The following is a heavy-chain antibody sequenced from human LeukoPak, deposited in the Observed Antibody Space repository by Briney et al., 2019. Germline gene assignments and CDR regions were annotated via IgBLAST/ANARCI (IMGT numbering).Heavy chain of an antibody. D-gene: IGHD4-17*01. CDR2: INRDGSDT. CDR3: AREGPSVTPYY. Sequence: GGSLRLSCAASGFTFSGYWMSWVRQAPGKGLEWVANINRDGSDTQYVDSVKGRFTISRDNAKNSLYLQMNSLRAEDTAVYYCAREGPSVTPYYWGQGTLVTVSS. CDR1: GFTFSGYW. V-gene: IGHV3-7*01. J-gene: IGHJ4*02.